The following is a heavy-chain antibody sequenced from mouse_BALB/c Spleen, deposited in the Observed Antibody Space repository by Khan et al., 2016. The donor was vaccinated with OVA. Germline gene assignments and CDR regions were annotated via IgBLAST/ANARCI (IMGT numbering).Heavy chain of an antibody. J-gene: IGHJ2*01. CDR2: ISYSGNT. CDR3: ARVYGGDFDY. CDR1: GYSITSDYA. V-gene: IGHV3-2*02. Sequence: EVQLVETGPGLVKPSQSLSLICTVTGYSITSDYAWNWIRQFPGNKLEWMGFISYSGNTKYNPSLKSRISITRDTSKNQFFLQLNSVTTEDTATYYCARVYGGDFDYWGQGTTPTVSS. D-gene: IGHD1-1*01.